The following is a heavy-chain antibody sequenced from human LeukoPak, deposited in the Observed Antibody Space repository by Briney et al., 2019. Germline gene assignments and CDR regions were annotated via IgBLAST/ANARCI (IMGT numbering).Heavy chain of an antibody. CDR3: ATLLRGSDNLDY. Sequence: NPSETLSLTCAVYGGSFSGYYWSWIRQPPGKGLEWIGEINHSGSTNYNPSLKSRVTISVDTSKNQFSLKLSSVTAADTAVYYCATLLRGSDNLDYWGQGTLVTVSS. CDR1: GGSFSGYY. D-gene: IGHD2-15*01. J-gene: IGHJ4*02. V-gene: IGHV4-34*01. CDR2: INHSGST.